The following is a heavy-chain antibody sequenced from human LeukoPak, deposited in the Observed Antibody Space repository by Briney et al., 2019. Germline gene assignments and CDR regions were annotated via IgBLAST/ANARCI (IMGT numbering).Heavy chain of an antibody. D-gene: IGHD5-12*01. CDR3: ARMGGYSGYATH. CDR2: IHYSGTT. J-gene: IGHJ4*02. V-gene: IGHV4-59*08. Sequence: SETLSLTCTVSGGSISTYYWSWIRQPPGKGLEWIGYIHYSGTTNYNPSLKNRVTVSLDTSKNQFSLNLSSVTAADTAVYYCARMGGYSGYATHWGQGTLVTVSS. CDR1: GGSISTYY.